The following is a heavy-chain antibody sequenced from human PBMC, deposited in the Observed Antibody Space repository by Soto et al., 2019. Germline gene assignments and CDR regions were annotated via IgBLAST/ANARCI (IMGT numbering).Heavy chain of an antibody. CDR2: IYHSGST. CDR3: ASWGRIAAAGTPGFDY. Sequence: QVQLQESGPGLVKPSGTLSLTCAVSGGSISSSNWWSWVRQPPGKGLEWIGEIYHSGSTNYNPSPKRRVTISVDKSKNQFSLKLSSVTAADTAVYYCASWGRIAAAGTPGFDYWGQGTLVTVSS. CDR1: GGSISSSNW. J-gene: IGHJ4*02. D-gene: IGHD6-13*01. V-gene: IGHV4-4*02.